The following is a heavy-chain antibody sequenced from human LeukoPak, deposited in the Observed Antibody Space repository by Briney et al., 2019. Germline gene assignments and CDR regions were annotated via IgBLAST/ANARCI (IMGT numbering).Heavy chain of an antibody. CDR3: AKPLLSLRYFDWPVGDWFDP. CDR2: ISGNSGGDI. V-gene: IGHV3-23*01. D-gene: IGHD3-9*01. J-gene: IGHJ5*02. Sequence: PGGSLRLSCAASGFTFSSYAMSWVRQAPGKGLEWVSSISGNSGGDIYYADSVKGRFTISRDNSKNTLYLQMNSLRAEDTAVYYCAKPLLSLRYFDWPVGDWFDPWGQGTLVTVSS. CDR1: GFTFSSYA.